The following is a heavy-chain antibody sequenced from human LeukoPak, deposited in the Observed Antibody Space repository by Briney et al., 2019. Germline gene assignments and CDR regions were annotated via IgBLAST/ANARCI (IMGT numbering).Heavy chain of an antibody. V-gene: IGHV1-69*04. Sequence: SVTVSFKASVGTFIIYAISWVRQAPGQGLEWMGRIIPILGIANYAQKFQGRVTITADKSTSTAYMELSSLRSEDTAVYYCARVPPKVAAAGLHYYYYGMDVWGQGTTVTVSS. CDR3: ARVPPKVAAAGLHYYYYGMDV. CDR1: VGTFIIYA. D-gene: IGHD6-13*01. CDR2: IIPILGIA. J-gene: IGHJ6*02.